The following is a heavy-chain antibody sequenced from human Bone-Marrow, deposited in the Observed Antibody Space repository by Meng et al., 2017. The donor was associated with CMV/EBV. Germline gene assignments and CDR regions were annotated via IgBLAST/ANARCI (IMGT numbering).Heavy chain of an antibody. CDR1: GYTFNGYY. D-gene: IGHD2-15*01. J-gene: IGHJ4*02. Sequence: SGYTFNGYYIHWVRQAPGQGLEWMGWTNSNNGGTHYAQNFQGRVTMTRDASISTAYMELSGLRYDDTAVYYCAREDCSGGRCTEFDYWGQGTLVTVSS. V-gene: IGHV1-2*02. CDR2: TNSNNGGT. CDR3: AREDCSGGRCTEFDY.